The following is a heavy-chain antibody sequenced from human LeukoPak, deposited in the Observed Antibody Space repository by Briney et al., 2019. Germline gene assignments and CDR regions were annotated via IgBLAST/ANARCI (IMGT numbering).Heavy chain of an antibody. D-gene: IGHD5-12*01. V-gene: IGHV3-30-3*01. CDR3: ARDSGYNAFDI. J-gene: IGHJ3*02. Sequence: GGSLRLSCAASGFTFSSFAVHWVRQAPGKGLEWVALISTDGSIENYADSVKGRFTISRDNSKSTLYLQMNSLRPEDTAVYYCARDSGYNAFDIWGQGTMVTVSS. CDR2: ISTDGSIE. CDR1: GFTFSSFA.